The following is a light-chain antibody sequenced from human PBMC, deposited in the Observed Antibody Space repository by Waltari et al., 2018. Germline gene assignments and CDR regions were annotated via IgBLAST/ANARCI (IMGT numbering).Light chain of an antibody. CDR2: GAS. Sequence: ETVMTQSPATLSVSPGERATLSCRASQSVSSNLAWYQQKPGQAPRLLIHGASTRATGIPARFSGSGSGTEFTLTISSLQSEDFAVYYCQQYNNWPPGAFGQGTKVEIK. CDR1: QSVSSN. CDR3: QQYNNWPPGA. V-gene: IGKV3-15*01. J-gene: IGKJ1*01.